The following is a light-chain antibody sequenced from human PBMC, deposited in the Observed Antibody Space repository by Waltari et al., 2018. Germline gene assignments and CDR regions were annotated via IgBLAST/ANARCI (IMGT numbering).Light chain of an antibody. CDR2: RAS. V-gene: IGKV1-5*03. CDR1: QSITNW. Sequence: DIQMTQSPSTLSASVGDRVTITCRASQSITNWLAWYQQKPGKAPKLLIYRASNLESGVPSRFIGSGSGTEFTLTISSLQPDDFATYYCQQYDNYWTFGQGTKVEIK. J-gene: IGKJ1*01. CDR3: QQYDNYWT.